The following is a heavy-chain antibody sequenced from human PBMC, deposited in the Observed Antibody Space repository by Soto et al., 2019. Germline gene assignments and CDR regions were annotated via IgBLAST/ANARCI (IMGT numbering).Heavy chain of an antibody. D-gene: IGHD2-2*01. Sequence: SGKVSGKASGGTFSSYAISWVRQAPGQGLEWMGGIIPIFGTANYAQKFQGSVTITADESTSAAYMELGGLRCENTALQYYARANKRGVPAGLTKYGMHVWSHGTTVPVCS. CDR2: IIPIFGTA. V-gene: IGHV1-69*13. J-gene: IGHJ6*02. CDR1: GGTFSSYA. CDR3: ARANKRGVPAGLTKYGMHV.